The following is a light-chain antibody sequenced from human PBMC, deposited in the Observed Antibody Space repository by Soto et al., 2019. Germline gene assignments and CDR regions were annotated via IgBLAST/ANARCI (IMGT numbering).Light chain of an antibody. Sequence: DIQMTQSPSSLSASVADRVTITCRASQNIRSYLNWYQQKPGKAPKLLIYAAFSLQSGVPSRFSGSGSATDFTLTISSLQPEDFAIYYCQQSYSIPTFGQGTKVEIK. CDR1: QNIRSY. CDR2: AAF. V-gene: IGKV1-39*01. CDR3: QQSYSIPT. J-gene: IGKJ1*01.